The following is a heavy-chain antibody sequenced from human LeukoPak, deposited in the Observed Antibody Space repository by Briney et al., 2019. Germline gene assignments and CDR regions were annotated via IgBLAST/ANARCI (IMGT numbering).Heavy chain of an antibody. CDR1: GGTFSSYA. Sequence: ASVKVSCKASGGTFSSYAISWVRQAPGQGLEWMGRIIPIFGTASYAQKFQGRVTITTDESTSTAYMELSSLRSEDAAVYYCAREDYYDSSGYSPYNWFDPWGQGTLVTVSS. CDR2: IIPIFGTA. V-gene: IGHV1-69*05. J-gene: IGHJ5*02. CDR3: AREDYYDSSGYSPYNWFDP. D-gene: IGHD3-22*01.